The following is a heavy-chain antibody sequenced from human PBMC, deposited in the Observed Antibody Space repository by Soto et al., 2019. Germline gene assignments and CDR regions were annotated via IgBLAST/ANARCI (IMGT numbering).Heavy chain of an antibody. D-gene: IGHD3-22*01. V-gene: IGHV1-69*12. CDR1: GGTFSSYA. CDR2: IIPIFGTA. CDR3: ARDPAVYYDSSGYSYAFDI. J-gene: IGHJ3*02. Sequence: QVQLVQSGAEVKKPGSSVKVSCKASGGTFSSYAISWVRQAPGQGLEWMGGIIPIFGTANYAQKFQGRVTITADESTSTAYMELSILRSEDTAVYYCARDPAVYYDSSGYSYAFDIWGQGTMVTVSS.